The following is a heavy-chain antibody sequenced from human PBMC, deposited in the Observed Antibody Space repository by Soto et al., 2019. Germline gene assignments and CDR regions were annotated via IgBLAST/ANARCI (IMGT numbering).Heavy chain of an antibody. Sequence: QVQLVQSGAEEKKPGASVKVSCKASGYTFTSYAMHWVRQAPGQRLEWMGWLNAGNGNTKYSQKFQGRVTITRDTSASTAYMEVSSLRSEDTAVYYCARGSGYYYWDDYWGQGTLVTVAS. CDR2: LNAGNGNT. J-gene: IGHJ4*02. D-gene: IGHD3-22*01. V-gene: IGHV1-3*05. CDR3: ARGSGYYYWDDY. CDR1: GYTFTSYA.